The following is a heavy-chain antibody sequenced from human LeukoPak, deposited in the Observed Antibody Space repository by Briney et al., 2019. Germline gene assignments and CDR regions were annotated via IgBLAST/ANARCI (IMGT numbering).Heavy chain of an antibody. CDR1: GGSISTYY. Sequence: SETLSLTCSVSGGSISTYYWSWIRQLPGKGLEWIGYIYYTGTTNYNPSLRSRVTISVDTSRNQFSLRLSSVTAADTAVYYCAREDPQTMVPEGMDVWGHGTTVIVSS. J-gene: IGHJ6*02. CDR3: AREDPQTMVPEGMDV. V-gene: IGHV4-59*01. CDR2: IYYTGTT. D-gene: IGHD4/OR15-4a*01.